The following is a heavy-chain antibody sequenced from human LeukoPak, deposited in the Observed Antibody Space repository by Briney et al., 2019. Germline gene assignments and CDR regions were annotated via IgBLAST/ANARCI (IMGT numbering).Heavy chain of an antibody. V-gene: IGHV3-21*01. Sequence: GGSLRLSCAASGFTFSSHNMNWVRQAPMKGLEWGSSIGTDGSYIYYADSVQGRFTISRDNAKNSLYLQMNSLTAEDTAVYYCARKMKTGDRVGTFDIWGQGTMVTVSS. D-gene: IGHD1-1*01. J-gene: IGHJ3*02. CDR3: ARKMKTGDRVGTFDI. CDR1: GFTFSSHN. CDR2: IGTDGSYI.